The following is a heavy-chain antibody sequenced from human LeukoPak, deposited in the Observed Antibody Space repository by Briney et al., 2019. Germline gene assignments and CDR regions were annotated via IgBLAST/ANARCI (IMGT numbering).Heavy chain of an antibody. Sequence: SETLSLTCAVYGGSFSGYYWSWIRQPPGKGLEWIGEINHSGSTNYNPSLKSRVTISVDTSKNQFSLKLSSVTAADTAVYYCARAVRSLNWFDPWGQGTLVTVSS. CDR2: INHSGST. V-gene: IGHV4-34*09. J-gene: IGHJ5*02. CDR3: ARAVRSLNWFDP. D-gene: IGHD3-16*02. CDR1: GGSFSGYY.